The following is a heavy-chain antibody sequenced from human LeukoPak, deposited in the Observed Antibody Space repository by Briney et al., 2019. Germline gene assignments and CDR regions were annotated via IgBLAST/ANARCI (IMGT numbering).Heavy chain of an antibody. J-gene: IGHJ4*02. CDR2: INYSGST. D-gene: IGHD1-26*01. CDR3: ARDIEVVGATLYFDY. CDR1: GYSINSHY. V-gene: IGHV4-59*11. Sequence: LETLSLTCTVSGYSINSHYWSWIRQTPGKGLEWIGQINYSGSTYYNPSLKSRVTLSLDTSKNQFSLKVRSVTPADTAVYYCARDIEVVGATLYFDYWGQGTLVTVSS.